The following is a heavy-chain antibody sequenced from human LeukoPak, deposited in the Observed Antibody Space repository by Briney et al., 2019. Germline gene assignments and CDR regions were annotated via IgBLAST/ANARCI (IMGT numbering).Heavy chain of an antibody. CDR3: AKPTRGSGSFLIDF. J-gene: IGHJ4*02. CDR1: GFTFRNYG. CDR2: IWNDGSDK. Sequence: GGSLRLSCAASGFTFRNYGMHWVRQAPGKGLEWVAVIWNDGSDKYYADSVKGRFTISRDNSKNTLYLQMNSLRAEDTAVYYCAKPTRGSGSFLIDFWGQGTMVTVSS. D-gene: IGHD1-26*01. V-gene: IGHV3-33*06.